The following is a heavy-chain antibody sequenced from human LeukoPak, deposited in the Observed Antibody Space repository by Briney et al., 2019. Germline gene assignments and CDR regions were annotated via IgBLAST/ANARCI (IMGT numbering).Heavy chain of an antibody. D-gene: IGHD3-16*02. CDR1: GFIFKTYT. J-gene: IGHJ3*01. CDR2: ISSSSKTI. CDR3: ARGPLGELSPDTFDF. V-gene: IGHV3-48*02. Sequence: GGSLRLSCAASGFIFKTYTRNWVRQAPGKGLGWVSFISSSSKTIYYADSVKGRFTISRDSAENLLYLQMNSLRDEDTAVYFCARGPLGELSPDTFDFWGQGTMVTVSS.